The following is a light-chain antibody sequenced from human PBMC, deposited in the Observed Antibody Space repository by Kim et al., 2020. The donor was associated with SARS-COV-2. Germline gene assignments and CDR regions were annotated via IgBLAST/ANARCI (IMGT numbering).Light chain of an antibody. CDR1: ALPEKQ. CDR3: QSADGSGTYV. Sequence: VSPGQTARITCSGDALPEKQTYWYQQKSGQPPLLLIYKDSARPSGIPGRFSGSSSGTTVTLTISGVQAEDDADYYCQSADGSGTYVFGTGTKVTVL. V-gene: IGLV3-25*03. J-gene: IGLJ1*01. CDR2: KDS.